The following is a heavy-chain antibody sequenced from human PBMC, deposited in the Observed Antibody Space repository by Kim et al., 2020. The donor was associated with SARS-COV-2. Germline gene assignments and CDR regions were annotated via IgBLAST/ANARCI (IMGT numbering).Heavy chain of an antibody. V-gene: IGHV1-2*02. CDR1: GYTFTGYY. CDR3: ARDPSRYGYVDY. Sequence: ASVKVSCKASGYTFTGYYMHWVRQAPGQGLEWMGWINPNSGGTNYAQKFQGRVTMTRDTSISTAYMELSRLTSDDTAVYYCARDPSRYGYVDYWGQGTLVTVSS. CDR2: INPNSGGT. J-gene: IGHJ4*02. D-gene: IGHD5-18*01.